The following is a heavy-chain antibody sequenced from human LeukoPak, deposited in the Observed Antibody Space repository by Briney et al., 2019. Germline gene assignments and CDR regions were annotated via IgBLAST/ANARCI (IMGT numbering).Heavy chain of an antibody. CDR2: LYSGDST. V-gene: IGHV3-66*01. CDR3: AREQEDAFDI. CDR1: GLPVGTNY. J-gene: IGHJ3*02. Sequence: GGSLRLSCAASGLPVGTNYMTWVRQAPGKGLEWVSLLYSGDSTYYADSVKGRFTISRDDSKNTLYLQLNSLRAEDTAMYYCAREQEDAFDIWGQGTMVTVSS.